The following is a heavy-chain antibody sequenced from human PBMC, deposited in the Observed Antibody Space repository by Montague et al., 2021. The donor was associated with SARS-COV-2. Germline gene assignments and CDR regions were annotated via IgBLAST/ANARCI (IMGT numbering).Heavy chain of an antibody. CDR1: GGSISSYY. J-gene: IGHJ3*02. CDR2: IYYGGST. Sequence: SETLSPTCTVSGGSISSYYWSWIRQPPGKGLEWIGYIYYGGSTNYNPSRRSRVTISVDTSKNQFSLKLSSVTAADTAVYYCARGGYYDYAFDIWGQGTMVTVSS. D-gene: IGHD3-22*01. CDR3: ARGGYYDYAFDI. V-gene: IGHV4-59*01.